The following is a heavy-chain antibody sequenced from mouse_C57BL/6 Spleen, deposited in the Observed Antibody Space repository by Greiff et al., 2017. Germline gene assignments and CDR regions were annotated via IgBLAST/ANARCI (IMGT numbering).Heavy chain of an antibody. V-gene: IGHV1-63*01. Sequence: QVQLQQSGAELVRPGTSVKMSCKASGYTFTNYWIGWAKQRPGHGLEWIGDIYPGGGYTTYNEKFKGKATLTADKSSSTAYMQFSSLTSEDSAIYYCARRGLDYYGSSAYYFDYWGQGTTLTVSS. CDR2: IYPGGGYT. D-gene: IGHD1-1*01. J-gene: IGHJ2*01. CDR3: ARRGLDYYGSSAYYFDY. CDR1: GYTFTNYW.